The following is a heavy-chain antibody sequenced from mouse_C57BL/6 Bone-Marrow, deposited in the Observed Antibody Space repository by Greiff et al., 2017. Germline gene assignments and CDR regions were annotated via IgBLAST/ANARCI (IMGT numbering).Heavy chain of an antibody. CDR3: ARRYRGYFDV. CDR2: IYPRSGNT. Sequence: VQLQQSGAELARPGASVKLSCKASGYTFTSYGISWVKQRTGQGLEWIGEIYPRSGNTYYNEKFKGKATLTADKSSSTAYMELRSLTSEDSAIYFCARRYRGYFDVWGTGTTVTVSS. J-gene: IGHJ1*03. D-gene: IGHD2-12*01. CDR1: GYTFTSYG. V-gene: IGHV1-81*01.